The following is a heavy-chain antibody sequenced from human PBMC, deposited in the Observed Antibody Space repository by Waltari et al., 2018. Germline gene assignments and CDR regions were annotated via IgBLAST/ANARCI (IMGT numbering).Heavy chain of an antibody. J-gene: IGHJ4*02. Sequence: EVKLVESGGGLVRLGGPRRPSCAPLESTPRAPWLHWVRQVPGKGLVWVSRISGDGSTINYADSVKGRFTISRDTAKNTLYLQMNSLRAEDTAVYYCARGADLRGQGILVTVSS. D-gene: IGHD3-3*01. CDR2: ISGDGSTI. CDR1: ESTPRAPW. CDR3: ARGADL. V-gene: IGHV3-74*01.